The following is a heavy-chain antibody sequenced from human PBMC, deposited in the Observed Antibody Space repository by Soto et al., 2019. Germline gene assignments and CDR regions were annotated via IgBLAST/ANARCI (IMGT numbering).Heavy chain of an antibody. D-gene: IGHD3-3*01. Sequence: QVQLVQSGAEVKKPGSSVKVSCKASGGTFSSYAISWVRQAPGQGLEWMGGIIPIFGTANYAQKFQGRVTITADESPSTAYMELSSLRSEDTAVYYCARDRRYDFWSGQGYYGMDVWGQGTTVTVSS. CDR1: GGTFSSYA. V-gene: IGHV1-69*01. CDR2: IIPIFGTA. CDR3: ARDRRYDFWSGQGYYGMDV. J-gene: IGHJ6*02.